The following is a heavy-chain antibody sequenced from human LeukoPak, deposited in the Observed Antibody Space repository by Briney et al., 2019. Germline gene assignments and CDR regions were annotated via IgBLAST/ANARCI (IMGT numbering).Heavy chain of an antibody. CDR2: IYYSGST. Sequence: PSETLSLTCTVSGGSISSYYWSWIRQPPGKGLEWIGYIYYSGSTYYNPSLKSRVTISVDTSKNQFSLKLSSVTAADTAVYYCARELLYAFDIWGQGTMVTVSS. CDR3: ARELLYAFDI. J-gene: IGHJ3*02. V-gene: IGHV4-59*12. CDR1: GGSISSYY.